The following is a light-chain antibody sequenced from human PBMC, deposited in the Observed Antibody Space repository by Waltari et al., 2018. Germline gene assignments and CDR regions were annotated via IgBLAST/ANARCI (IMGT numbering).Light chain of an antibody. V-gene: IGKV2-28*01. CDR1: QRLLHRNVNNY. CDR2: LGS. J-gene: IGKJ1*01. CDR3: MQSLQSLWT. Sequence: DIVVTQSPLSLPVTPGEPASISCRSSQRLLHRNVNNYLDWYLQKPGQSPQLLIYLGSNRASGVPDRFSGSGSGTDFTLRISRVEAEDVGVYYCMQSLQSLWTFGPGTKVEIK.